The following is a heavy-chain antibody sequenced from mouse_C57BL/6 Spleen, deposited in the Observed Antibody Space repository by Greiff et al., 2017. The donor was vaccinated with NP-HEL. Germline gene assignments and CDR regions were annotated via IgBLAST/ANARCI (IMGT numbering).Heavy chain of an antibody. CDR2: IWSGGST. V-gene: IGHV2-4*01. CDR1: GFSLTSYG. CDR3: AKSPTVVEGWYFDV. J-gene: IGHJ1*03. D-gene: IGHD1-1*01. Sequence: VQLVESGPGLVQPSQSLSITCTVSGFSLTSYGVHWVRQPPGKGLEWLGVIWSGGSTDYKAAFISRLSISKDNSKSQVFFKMNSLQADDTAIYYCAKSPTVVEGWYFDVWGTGTTVTVSS.